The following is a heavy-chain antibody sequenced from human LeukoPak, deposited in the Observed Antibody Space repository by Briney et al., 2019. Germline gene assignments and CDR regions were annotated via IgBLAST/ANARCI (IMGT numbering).Heavy chain of an antibody. CDR1: GGTFSSYA. D-gene: IGHD6-19*01. CDR3: ARFSSGKDAFDI. J-gene: IGHJ3*02. CDR2: IIPILGIA. V-gene: IGHV1-69*04. Sequence: ASVKVSCKASGGTFSSYAISWVRQAPGQGLEWMGRIIPILGIANYAQKFQGRVTITADKSTSTAYMELSSLRSEDTAVYYCARFSSGKDAFDIWGQGTMVTVSS.